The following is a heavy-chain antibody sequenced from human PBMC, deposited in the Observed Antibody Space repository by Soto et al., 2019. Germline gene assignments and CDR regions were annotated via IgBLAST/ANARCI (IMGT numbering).Heavy chain of an antibody. D-gene: IGHD1-26*01. V-gene: IGHV3-33*01. Sequence: QVLLVESGGGVVQPGRSLRLSCAASESIFRGHGMHWVRQVPGKGLEWVAIIRFDGSNINYADFVRGRFTISRDNFKNMLYLEINSLRVEDTAVYYCARDGVGATTFWGYLDYWGQGTLVTASA. CDR2: IRFDGSNI. CDR1: ESIFRGHG. J-gene: IGHJ4*02. CDR3: ARDGVGATTFWGYLDY.